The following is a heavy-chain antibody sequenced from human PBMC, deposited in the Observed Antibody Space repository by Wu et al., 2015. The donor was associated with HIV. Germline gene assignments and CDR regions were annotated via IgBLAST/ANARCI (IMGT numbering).Heavy chain of an antibody. J-gene: IGHJ5*02. CDR3: ARGGKYDSSLNWFDP. V-gene: IGHV4/OR15-8*01. CDR2: INHSGST. Sequence: QVQPQESGPGLVKPSETLSLTCVVSGTSVSSGYYWSWIRQPPGKGLEWIGEINHSGSTNYNPSLKSRVTISVDASKNQFSLKLSSVTAADTAVYYCARGGKYDSSLNWFDPWGQGTLVTVSS. D-gene: IGHD3-22*01. CDR1: GTSVSSGYY.